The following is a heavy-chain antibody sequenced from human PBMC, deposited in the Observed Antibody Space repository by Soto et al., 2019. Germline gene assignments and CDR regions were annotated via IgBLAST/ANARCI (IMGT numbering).Heavy chain of an antibody. D-gene: IGHD3-3*01. J-gene: IGHJ4*02. CDR2: ISGSGGST. CDR1: GFTFSSYA. V-gene: IGHV3-23*01. CDR3: AKKTGPYYDFWSGYYPFDY. Sequence: GGSLRLSCAASGFTFSSYAMSWVRQAPGKGLEWVSAISGSGGSTYYADSVKGRFTISRDNSKNTLYLQMNSLRAEDTAVYYSAKKTGPYYDFWSGYYPFDYWGQGTLVTVSS.